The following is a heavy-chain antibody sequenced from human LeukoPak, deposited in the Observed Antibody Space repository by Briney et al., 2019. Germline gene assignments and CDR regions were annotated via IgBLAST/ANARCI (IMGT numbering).Heavy chain of an antibody. Sequence: GGSLRLSCAASGFSFSDSDMNWVRQAPGKGLEWVSSITTTSEYIYYADSVKGRFTISRDNSKNTLYLQMNSLRAEDTAVYYCARDQQVASYDFDYWGQGTLVTVSS. V-gene: IGHV3-21*01. CDR3: ARDQQVASYDFDY. CDR2: ITTTSEYI. CDR1: GFSFSDSD. D-gene: IGHD1-26*01. J-gene: IGHJ4*02.